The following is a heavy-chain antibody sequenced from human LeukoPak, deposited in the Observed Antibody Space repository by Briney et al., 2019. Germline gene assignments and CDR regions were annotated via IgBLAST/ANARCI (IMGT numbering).Heavy chain of an antibody. J-gene: IGHJ4*02. Sequence: PGGSLRLSCAASGFTFSSYSMNWLRQAPGKGLEWVSSISSSSSYIYYVDSVKGRFTISRDNAKNSLYLQMNSLRAEDTAVYYCARVFRGVHYDILTGYLSRYYFDYWGQGTLVTVSS. CDR1: GFTFSSYS. D-gene: IGHD3-9*01. CDR2: ISSSSSYI. V-gene: IGHV3-21*01. CDR3: ARVFRGVHYDILTGYLSRYYFDY.